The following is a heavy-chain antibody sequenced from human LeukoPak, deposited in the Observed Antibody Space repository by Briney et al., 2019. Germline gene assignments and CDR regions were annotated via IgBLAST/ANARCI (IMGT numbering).Heavy chain of an antibody. CDR1: GGSFSGYY. D-gene: IGHD1-14*01. CDR2: INHSGST. CDR3: ARGRGSRKQNWFDP. J-gene: IGHJ5*02. V-gene: IGHV4-34*01. Sequence: PSETLSLTCAVYGGSFSGYYWSWIRQPPGKGLERIGEINHSGSTNYNPSLKSRVTISVDTSKNQFSLKLGSVTAADTAVYYCARGRGSRKQNWFDPWGQGTLVTVSS.